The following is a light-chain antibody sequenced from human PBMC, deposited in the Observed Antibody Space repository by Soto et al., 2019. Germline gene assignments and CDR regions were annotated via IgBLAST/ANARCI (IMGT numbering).Light chain of an antibody. J-gene: IGLJ2*01. CDR3: QSHDSSLSSWL. CDR1: SSNIGGGYD. V-gene: IGLV1-40*01. CDR2: GNS. Sequence: QSVLKQPPSVSGAAGQRVTISCTGSSSNIGGGYDVHWYQQLPGTAPKLLMFGNSNRPPGVPDRFSGSKSGTSASASLAITGLQAEDEADYYCQSHDSSLSSWLFGGGTKLTVL.